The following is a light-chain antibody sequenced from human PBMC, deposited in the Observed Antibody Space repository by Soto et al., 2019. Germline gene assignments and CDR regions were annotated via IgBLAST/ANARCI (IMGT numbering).Light chain of an antibody. CDR1: HSVSSSY. V-gene: IGKV3-20*01. Sequence: EIVLTQSPGTLSPSPAERATLSCRASHSVSSSYLAWYQQKPDQAPRLLIYGASSRATGIPDRFSGSGSGTDFTLTISRLEPEDFAVYYCQQFDTSPPSTFGQGTRLEIK. CDR2: GAS. J-gene: IGKJ5*01. CDR3: QQFDTSPPST.